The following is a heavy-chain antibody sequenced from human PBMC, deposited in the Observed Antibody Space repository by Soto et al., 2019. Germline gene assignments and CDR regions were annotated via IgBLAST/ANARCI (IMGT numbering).Heavy chain of an antibody. J-gene: IGHJ4*02. V-gene: IGHV3-30-3*01. CDR1: GFTFNNYA. Sequence: ESGGGVVQPGRSLRLSCAASGFTFNNYALHWVRQSPGKGLEWVALISYDGSEKKYADSVKGRFTISRDNSNNTLFLELSGLRTEDTAVYYCARHTAEGIFTHRGALGYWGQGTLITVSS. CDR2: ISYDGSEK. CDR3: ARHTAEGIFTHRGALGY. D-gene: IGHD1-26*01.